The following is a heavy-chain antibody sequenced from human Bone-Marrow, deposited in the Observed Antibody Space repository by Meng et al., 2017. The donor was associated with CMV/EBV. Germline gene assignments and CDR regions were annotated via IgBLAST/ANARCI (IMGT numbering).Heavy chain of an antibody. CDR2: IYYSGST. CDR1: GGSVTSDSYY. V-gene: IGHV4-61*01. Sequence: VSGGSVTSDSYYWRWIRQPPGKGLEWIGYIYYSGSTDYNPSLKSRVTISADTSKNQFSLNLTSVTAADTAVYYCARQGWAAADYFDRWGQGTLVTVSS. D-gene: IGHD6-13*01. CDR3: ARQGWAAADYFDR. J-gene: IGHJ4*02.